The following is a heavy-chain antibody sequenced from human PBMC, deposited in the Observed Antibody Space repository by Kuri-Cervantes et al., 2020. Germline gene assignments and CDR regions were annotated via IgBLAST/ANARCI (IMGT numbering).Heavy chain of an antibody. D-gene: IGHD3-9*01. V-gene: IGHV1-69*13. Sequence: SVKVSCKASGGTFSSYAISWVRQAPGQGLEWMGGIIPIFGTANYAQKFQGRVTITADESTSTAYMELSSLRSEDTAVYYCARSKDILTGYHLSPYYYYYMDVWGKGTTVTVSS. CDR2: IIPIFGTA. CDR1: GGTFSSYA. J-gene: IGHJ6*03. CDR3: ARSKDILTGYHLSPYYYYYMDV.